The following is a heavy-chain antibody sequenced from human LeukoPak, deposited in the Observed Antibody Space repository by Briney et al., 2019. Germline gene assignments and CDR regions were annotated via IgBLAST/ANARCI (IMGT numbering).Heavy chain of an antibody. V-gene: IGHV1-69*13. J-gene: IGHJ5*02. D-gene: IGHD3-3*01. Sequence: AVKASCKASGGTFSSYAISWVRQAPGQGLEWMGGIIPIFGTANYAQKFQGRVTITADESTSTAYMELSSLRSEDTAVYYCAKDLESPLFWSRSPSWFDPWGQGTLVTVSS. CDR1: GGTFSSYA. CDR3: AKDLESPLFWSRSPSWFDP. CDR2: IIPIFGTA.